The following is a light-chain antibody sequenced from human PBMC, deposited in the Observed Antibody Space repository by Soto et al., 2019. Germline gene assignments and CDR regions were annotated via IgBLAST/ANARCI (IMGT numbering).Light chain of an antibody. V-gene: IGLV2-23*02. CDR1: SSDVGTFNP. CDR3: CSYAGSSVYV. Sequence: QSALTQVASVSGSPGQSITISCTGTSSDVGTFNPVSWYQQHPGKAPRLMIYEVIKRPSGVSNRFSGSKSGNTASLTISGLQAEDEADYYCCSYAGSSVYVFGPGTKVTVL. J-gene: IGLJ1*01. CDR2: EVI.